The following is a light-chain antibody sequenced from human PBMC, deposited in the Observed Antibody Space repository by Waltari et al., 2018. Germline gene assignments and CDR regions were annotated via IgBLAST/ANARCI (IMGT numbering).Light chain of an antibody. V-gene: IGLV3-21*04. CDR2: NDY. CDR1: NIGSKN. J-gene: IGLJ1*01. Sequence: SYVLTQPPSVSVAPGNTASLTCGGDNIGSKNVHWYQQKPGQAPVLVIYNDYDRPSGIPVRFSGSNSGNTATLTISSVEAGDEADYICQVWDSGSDYVFGTGTKVTVL. CDR3: QVWDSGSDYV.